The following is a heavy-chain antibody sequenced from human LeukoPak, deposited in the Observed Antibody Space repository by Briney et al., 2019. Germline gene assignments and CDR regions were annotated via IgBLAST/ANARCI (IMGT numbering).Heavy chain of an antibody. CDR3: AGGGAGGVRYFDWSHYYYMDV. CDR1: GYTFTNYY. Sequence: ASVKVSCKASGYTFTNYYIHWVRQAPGQGLEWMGWMNPNSGNTGYAQKFQGRVTMTRNTSISTAYMELSSLRSEDTAVYYCAGGGAGGVRYFDWSHYYYMDVWGKGTTVTISS. J-gene: IGHJ6*03. CDR2: MNPNSGNT. D-gene: IGHD3-9*01. V-gene: IGHV1-8*02.